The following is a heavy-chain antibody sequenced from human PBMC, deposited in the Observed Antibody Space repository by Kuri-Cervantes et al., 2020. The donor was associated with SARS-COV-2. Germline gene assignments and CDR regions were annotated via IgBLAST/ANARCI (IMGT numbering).Heavy chain of an antibody. J-gene: IGHJ4*02. CDR3: ASQGHILLQWSYFDY. Sequence: GESLKISCAASGFTFSSYGMHWVRQAPGKGLEWVAFIRYDGSNKYYADSVKGRFTISRDNSKNTLYLQMNSLRAEDTAVYYCASQGHILLQWSYFDYWGQGTLVTVSS. V-gene: IGHV3-30*02. D-gene: IGHD2-8*01. CDR1: GFTFSSYG. CDR2: IRYDGSNK.